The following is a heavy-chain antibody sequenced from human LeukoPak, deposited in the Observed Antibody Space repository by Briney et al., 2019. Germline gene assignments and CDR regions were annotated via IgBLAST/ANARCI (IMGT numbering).Heavy chain of an antibody. CDR1: GYTFTSYA. CDR2: INTGNGNT. CDR3: ARNTETAIPLPYYFDY. D-gene: IGHD2-21*02. J-gene: IGHJ4*02. Sequence: GASVKVSCKASGYTFTSYAMHWVRQAPGQGLECMGWINTGNGNTKYSQKFQGRVTITRDTSASTAYMDLSSLRSEDTAVYYCARNTETAIPLPYYFDYWGQGTLVTVSS. V-gene: IGHV1-3*04.